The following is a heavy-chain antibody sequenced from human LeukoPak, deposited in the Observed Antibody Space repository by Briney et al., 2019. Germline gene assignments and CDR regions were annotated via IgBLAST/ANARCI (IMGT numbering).Heavy chain of an antibody. Sequence: ASVKVSCKASGYTFTGYYMHWVRQAPGQGLEWMGRINPNSGGTNYAQKFQGRVTMTRDTSISTAYMELSRLRSDDTAVYYCARATEWFGSSNYYYYGMDVWGQGTTVTVSS. V-gene: IGHV1-2*06. CDR2: INPNSGGT. D-gene: IGHD3-3*01. J-gene: IGHJ6*02. CDR3: ARATEWFGSSNYYYYGMDV. CDR1: GYTFTGYY.